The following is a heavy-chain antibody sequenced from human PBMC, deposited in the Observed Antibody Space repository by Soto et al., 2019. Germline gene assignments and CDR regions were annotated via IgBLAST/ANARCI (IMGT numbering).Heavy chain of an antibody. Sequence: MHLLESGGDLVQPGGSLRLSCATSGFTFSDHAMHWVRQAPGKGLEWVAVISYDGGNKYYADSVKGRFTISRDNPKNTLYLQMNSLRPEDTAVYYCAKVLGYCTSSSCSREAFYYYGMDVWGQGTTVTVSS. CDR1: GFTFSDHA. J-gene: IGHJ6*02. D-gene: IGHD2-2*01. CDR2: ISYDGGNK. V-gene: IGHV3-30*18. CDR3: AKVLGYCTSSSCSREAFYYYGMDV.